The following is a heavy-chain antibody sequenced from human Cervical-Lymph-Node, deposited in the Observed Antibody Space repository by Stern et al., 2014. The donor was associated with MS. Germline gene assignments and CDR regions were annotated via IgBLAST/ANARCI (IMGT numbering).Heavy chain of an antibody. CDR2: IYWDGDK. D-gene: IGHD1-20*01. Sequence: QVTLKESGPTLVKPTETLRLTCTFSGFSLRTNGVAVGWIRQTPGKALEFLALIYWDGDKRYNPSLKRRLTITTDTSQSQVVLTMTNMDPVDTATYYCALAYNWNYFDYWGQGTLVTVSS. J-gene: IGHJ4*02. CDR3: ALAYNWNYFDY. V-gene: IGHV2-5*02. CDR1: GFSLRTNGVA.